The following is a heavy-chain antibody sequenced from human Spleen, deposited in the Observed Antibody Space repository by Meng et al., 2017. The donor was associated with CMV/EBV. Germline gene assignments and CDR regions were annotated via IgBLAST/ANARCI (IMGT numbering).Heavy chain of an antibody. V-gene: IGHV4-59*01. CDR3: ARDGFVPLGGMDV. Sequence: GSLRLSCTVSGGSISSYYWSWIRQPPGKGLEWIGYIYYSGSTNYNPSLKSRVTISVDTSKNQFSLKLSSVTAADTAVYYCARDGFVPLGGMDVWGQGTTVTVSS. CDR2: IYYSGST. J-gene: IGHJ6*02. CDR1: GGSISSYY. D-gene: IGHD2-8*01.